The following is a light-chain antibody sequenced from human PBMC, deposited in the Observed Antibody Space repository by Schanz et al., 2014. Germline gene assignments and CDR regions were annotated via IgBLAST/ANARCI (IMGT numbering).Light chain of an antibody. Sequence: QSVLTQPPSASGTPGQRVIISCSGTSSNIGGNYVYWYQQLSGTAPKLLIYKNDQRPSGVPDRFSASKSGTSASLAISGLRSEDEADYYCATWDDGLTARVFGGGTKLTVL. CDR1: SSNIGGNY. CDR3: ATWDDGLTARV. CDR2: KND. V-gene: IGLV1-47*01. J-gene: IGLJ3*02.